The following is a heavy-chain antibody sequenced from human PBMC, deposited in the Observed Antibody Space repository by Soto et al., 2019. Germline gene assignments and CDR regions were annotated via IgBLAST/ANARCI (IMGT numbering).Heavy chain of an antibody. J-gene: IGHJ6*02. Sequence: GESLKISCKGSGYSFTNYWIGWVRQMPGKGLEWMGIIFPGDSDTRYSPSFQGQVTISADKSISTAYLQWSSLKASDTAMYYRARRGGYCNNGVCYINYYYGMDVWGQGTTVTVSS. CDR1: GYSFTNYW. CDR2: IFPGDSDT. CDR3: ARRGGYCNNGVCYINYYYGMDV. V-gene: IGHV5-51*01. D-gene: IGHD2-8*01.